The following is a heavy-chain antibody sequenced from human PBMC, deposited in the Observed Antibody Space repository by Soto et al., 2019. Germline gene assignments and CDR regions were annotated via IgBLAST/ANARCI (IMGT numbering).Heavy chain of an antibody. CDR1: GGSFSDYY. Sequence: QVQLQQWGAGLLKPSETLSLTCEVYGGSFSDYYWSWIRQPPGKGLEWIGEINHSGSTNYNPSLKSRVTISIDTSKRQFSLKVSSVTAADTAVYYCARSVAGPDYWGQGTLVTVSS. D-gene: IGHD6-19*01. CDR3: ARSVAGPDY. J-gene: IGHJ4*02. V-gene: IGHV4-34*01. CDR2: INHSGST.